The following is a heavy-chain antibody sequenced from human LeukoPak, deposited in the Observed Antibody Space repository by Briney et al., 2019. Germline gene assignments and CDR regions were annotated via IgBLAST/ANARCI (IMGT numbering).Heavy chain of an antibody. CDR3: ARDPGSGYEEHFDY. V-gene: IGHV3-11*01. CDR1: GFIFSDYY. J-gene: IGHJ4*02. Sequence: GGSLRLSCAASGFIFSDYYMSWIRQAPGKGLEWVSYISSSGSTMYYTDSVKGRFTISRDNAKDSLYLQMNSLRAEDTAVYYCARDPGSGYEEHFDYWGQGTQVTVSS. D-gene: IGHD5-12*01. CDR2: ISSSGSTM.